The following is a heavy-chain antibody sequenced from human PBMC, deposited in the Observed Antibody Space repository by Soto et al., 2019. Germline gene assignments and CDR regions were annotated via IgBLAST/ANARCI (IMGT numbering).Heavy chain of an antibody. J-gene: IGHJ4*02. CDR1: GFSISTSGEA. Sequence: QITLKESGPALVKSTQTLTLTCSLSGFSISTSGEAVGWIRQPPGKALEWLALIYWNGDKRYSPSLESRLTITKDTSKNQVVLLMTNLDPADTATYYCAHRPRTGSGYFYFEDWGQGILVSVS. V-gene: IGHV2-5*01. CDR3: AHRPRTGSGYFYFED. CDR2: IYWNGDK. D-gene: IGHD5-12*01.